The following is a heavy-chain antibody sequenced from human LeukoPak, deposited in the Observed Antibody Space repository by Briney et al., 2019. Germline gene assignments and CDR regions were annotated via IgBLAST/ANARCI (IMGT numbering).Heavy chain of an antibody. CDR2: IYYSGST. V-gene: IGHV4-39*01. Sequence: SETLSLTCTVSGGSISSSSYYWGWIRQPPGRGPEWIGSIYYSGSTYYNPSLKSRVTISVDTSKNQFSLKLSSGTAADTAVYYCASALQLVPTAFDYWGQGTLVTVSS. D-gene: IGHD6-13*01. J-gene: IGHJ4*02. CDR1: GGSISSSSYY. CDR3: ASALQLVPTAFDY.